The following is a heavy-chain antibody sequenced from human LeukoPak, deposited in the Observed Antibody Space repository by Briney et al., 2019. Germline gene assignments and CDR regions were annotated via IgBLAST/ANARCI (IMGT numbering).Heavy chain of an antibody. D-gene: IGHD6-13*01. CDR1: GVTFSSYG. Sequence: PGGFLRLSCAASGVTFSSYGMHWVRQAPGKGLEWVAFIRYDGSNKYYADSVKGRFTISRDNSKNTLYLQMNSLRAEDTAVYYCAKEDSSSWSIDYWGQGTLVTVSS. CDR3: AKEDSSSWSIDY. V-gene: IGHV3-30*02. CDR2: IRYDGSNK. J-gene: IGHJ4*02.